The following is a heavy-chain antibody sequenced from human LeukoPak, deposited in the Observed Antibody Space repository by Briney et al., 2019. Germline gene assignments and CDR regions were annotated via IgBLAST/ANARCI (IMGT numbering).Heavy chain of an antibody. CDR2: IYTGSSSI. CDR3: ARRDGTRQYYFDY. V-gene: IGHV3-21*04. CDR1: GFTLSTYS. J-gene: IGHJ4*02. Sequence: GGSLRLSCVGSGFTLSTYSMNWVRQAPGKGLEWVSSIYTGSSSIYYANSVKGRFTISRDNAKNTLYLQMNSLRAEDTAVYYCARRDGTRQYYFDYWGQGTLVTVSS.